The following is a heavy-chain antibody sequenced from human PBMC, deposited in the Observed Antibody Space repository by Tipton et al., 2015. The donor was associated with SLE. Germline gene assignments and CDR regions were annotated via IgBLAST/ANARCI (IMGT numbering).Heavy chain of an antibody. CDR1: GYTFISHW. D-gene: IGHD3-22*01. CDR2: IKPSDGNT. J-gene: IGHJ5*02. Sequence: QLVQSGAEVKKPGASVKVSCKASGYTFISHWIHWVRQAPGQGLEWMGIIKPSDGNTLYAQNFQGRVTMTRDTSTSTVYMEVSSLRSEDTAVYYCARDHSSQSPPFWWFDPWGQGTLVTVSS. CDR3: ARDHSSQSPPFWWFDP. V-gene: IGHV1-46*01.